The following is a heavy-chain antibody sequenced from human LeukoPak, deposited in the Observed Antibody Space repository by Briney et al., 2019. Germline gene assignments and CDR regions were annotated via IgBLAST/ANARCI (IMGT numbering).Heavy chain of an antibody. V-gene: IGHV3-21*06. Sequence: GGSLRLSCEASGFTFGTYGMTWVRQAPGKGLEWVSGITGSSTWTYYADSVRGRFTISRDNAKNSLYLQMDSLKAEDTAVYYCARVGSSWFFDLWGRGTLVTVSS. D-gene: IGHD6-13*01. CDR2: ITGSSTWT. CDR1: GFTFGTYG. CDR3: ARVGSSWFFDL. J-gene: IGHJ2*01.